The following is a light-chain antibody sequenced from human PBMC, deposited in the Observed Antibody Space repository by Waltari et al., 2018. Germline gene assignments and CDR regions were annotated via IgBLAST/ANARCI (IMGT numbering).Light chain of an antibody. J-gene: IGLJ3*02. CDR3: AAWDDILSGWL. CDR1: SFNIANNY. CDR2: VNN. Sequence: QSVLTQPPSASGTPGQRVTISCSGSSFNIANNYVYCYTQCPGTAPKLLMDVNNQLPSGVPDRFSDSKSGTSASLAISGLRSDDEADYFCAAWDDILSGWLFGGGTKLTVL. V-gene: IGLV1-47*01.